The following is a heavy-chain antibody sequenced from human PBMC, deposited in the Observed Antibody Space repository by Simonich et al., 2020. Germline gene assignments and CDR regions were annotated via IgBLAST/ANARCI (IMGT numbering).Heavy chain of an antibody. CDR3: ARASRGTWWYYYFDY. J-gene: IGHJ4*02. CDR1: GYTFTSYG. V-gene: IGHV1-18*01. Sequence: QVQLVQSGAEVKKPGASVKVSCKASGYTFTSYGISWVRQAPGQGLEWMGWISAYKCNTNYAQKLQGRVTMTTDTSTSTAYVELRSLRSDDTAVYYCARASRGTWWYYYFDYWGQGTLVTVSS. D-gene: IGHD2-15*01. CDR2: ISAYKCNT.